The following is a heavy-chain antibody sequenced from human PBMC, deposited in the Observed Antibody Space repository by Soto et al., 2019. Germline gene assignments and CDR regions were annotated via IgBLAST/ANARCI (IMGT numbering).Heavy chain of an antibody. V-gene: IGHV3-23*01. CDR1: GFTFSSYA. J-gene: IGHJ5*02. Sequence: EVQLLESGGGLVQPGGSLRLSCAASGFTFSSYAMSWVRQAPGKGLEWVSAISGSGGSTYYADSVKGRFTISRDNSKNTLYLQMNSLRAEDTAVYYCAKVSGPYSWNDGTWFDPWGQGTLVTVSS. CDR3: AKVSGPYSWNDGTWFDP. CDR2: ISGSGGST. D-gene: IGHD1-20*01.